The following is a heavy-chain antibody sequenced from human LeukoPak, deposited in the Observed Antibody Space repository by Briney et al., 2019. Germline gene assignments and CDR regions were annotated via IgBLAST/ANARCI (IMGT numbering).Heavy chain of an antibody. Sequence: PSETLSLTCTVSRGSISTFYWSWIRQPAGKGLEWIGRIYTRGSTNYNPSLKSRVTMSVDTSKKQFSLKLSSVTAADTAVYYCARGLDSSGYEYYFDYWGQGTLVTVSS. CDR2: IYTRGST. D-gene: IGHD3-22*01. CDR1: RGSISTFY. CDR3: ARGLDSSGYEYYFDY. J-gene: IGHJ4*02. V-gene: IGHV4-4*07.